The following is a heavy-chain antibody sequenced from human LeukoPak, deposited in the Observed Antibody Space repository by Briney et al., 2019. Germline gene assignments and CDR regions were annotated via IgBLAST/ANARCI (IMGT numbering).Heavy chain of an antibody. CDR2: INPSGSST. Sequence: ASVKVSCKASGYSFTSHYMHWVRQAPGQGLEWLVLINPSGSSTLYAQKFQGRITMTRDMSTTTDYMELSSLTYDDTAVYYCARDNSVGDVAWWFDPWGQGTLVTVSS. J-gene: IGHJ5*02. CDR3: ARDNSVGDVAWWFDP. V-gene: IGHV1-46*01. CDR1: GYSFTSHY. D-gene: IGHD1-26*01.